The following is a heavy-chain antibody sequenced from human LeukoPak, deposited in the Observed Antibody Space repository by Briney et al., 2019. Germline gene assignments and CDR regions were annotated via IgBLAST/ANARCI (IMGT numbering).Heavy chain of an antibody. J-gene: IGHJ6*03. V-gene: IGHV1-18*01. Sequence: ASVKVSCKASGYTFTNYGISWVRQAPGQGLEWMGWISTYSGNTNYAQKLQGRVTMTTDTSTSTAYMELRRLRSDDTAVYYCARDLGRYCSGGRCHYYSYYMDVWGKGTTVTVSS. CDR1: GYTFTNYG. D-gene: IGHD2-15*01. CDR3: ARDLGRYCSGGRCHYYSYYMDV. CDR2: ISTYSGNT.